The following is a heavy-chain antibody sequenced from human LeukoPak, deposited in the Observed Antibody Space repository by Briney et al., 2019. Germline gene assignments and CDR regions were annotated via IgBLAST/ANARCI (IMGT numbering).Heavy chain of an antibody. CDR3: AVGGGY. V-gene: IGHV3-48*03. CDR1: GFTFSDYE. Sequence: GGSLRLSCAASGFTFSDYEMNWVRQAPGKGLEFVSFISSSGSPTYYADSVKGRFTISRDNAKNSLFLQMNSLRAEDTAVYYCAVGGGYWGQGTLVTVSS. J-gene: IGHJ4*02. CDR2: ISSSGSPT. D-gene: IGHD3-16*01.